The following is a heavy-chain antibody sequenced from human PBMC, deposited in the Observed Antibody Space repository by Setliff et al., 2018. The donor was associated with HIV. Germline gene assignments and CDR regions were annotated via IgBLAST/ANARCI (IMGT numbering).Heavy chain of an antibody. J-gene: IGHJ1*01. V-gene: IGHV4-31*03. CDR2: VYHTATT. Sequence: SETLSLTCTVSGASVSSGGYYWSWIRQHQGKGLEWIGYVYHTATTYFNPSLKSRITISVDTSKNQFSLKLGFVTAADTAVYYCARGESTTWDLAEYFQHWGHGTLVTVSS. CDR3: ARGESTTWDLAEYFQH. D-gene: IGHD2-2*01. CDR1: GASVSSGGYY.